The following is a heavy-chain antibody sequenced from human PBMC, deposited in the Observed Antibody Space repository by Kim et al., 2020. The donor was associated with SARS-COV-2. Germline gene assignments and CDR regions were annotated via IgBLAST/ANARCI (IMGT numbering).Heavy chain of an antibody. CDR1: GGSISSSSYY. D-gene: IGHD4-4*01. Sequence: SETLSLTCTVSGGSISSSSYYWGWIRQPPGKGLEWIGSIYYSGSTYYNPSLKSRVTISVDTSKNQFSLKLSSVTAADTAVYYCAGLTGVSTFDYWGQGTLVTVSS. CDR3: AGLTGVSTFDY. J-gene: IGHJ4*02. V-gene: IGHV4-39*01. CDR2: IYYSGST.